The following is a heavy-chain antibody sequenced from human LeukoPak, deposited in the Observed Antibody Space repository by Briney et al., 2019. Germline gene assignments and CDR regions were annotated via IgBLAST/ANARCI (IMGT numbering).Heavy chain of an antibody. CDR2: IYSGGAT. D-gene: IGHD6-19*01. CDR1: EFSVSSNY. V-gene: IGHV3-53*01. Sequence: GGSLRLSCAVSEFSVSSNYMNWVRQAPGKGLEWVSVIYSGGATYYADSVRGRFTISRDNSKNMVSLQMTSLGAEDTAVYYCARGRFSGPDEYWGQGTLVTVSS. CDR3: ARGRFSGPDEY. J-gene: IGHJ4*02.